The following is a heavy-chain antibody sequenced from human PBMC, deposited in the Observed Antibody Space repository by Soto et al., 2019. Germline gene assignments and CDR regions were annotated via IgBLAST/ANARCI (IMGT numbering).Heavy chain of an antibody. V-gene: IGHV3-11*01. CDR2: ISSSGSTI. J-gene: IGHJ4*02. CDR3: ARGYSSGWYYFDY. CDR1: GFTFSDYY. Sequence: PGGSRRLSCTASGFTFSDYYMSWIRQAPGKGLEWVSYISSSGSTIYYADSVKGRFPISRDNAKNSLYLQMNSLRAEDTAVYYCARGYSSGWYYFDYWGQGTLVTVSS. D-gene: IGHD6-19*01.